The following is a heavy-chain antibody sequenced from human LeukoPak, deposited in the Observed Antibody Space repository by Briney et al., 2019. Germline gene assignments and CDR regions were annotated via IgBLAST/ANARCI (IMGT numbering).Heavy chain of an antibody. CDR1: GFTFSGYW. J-gene: IGHJ3*02. CDR3: ARDSGSSSFDI. CDR2: IKQDGSEK. D-gene: IGHD3-10*01. V-gene: IGHV3-7*01. Sequence: PGGSLRLSCVASGFTFSGYWMSWVRQAPGKGLEWVANIKQDGSEKYYVDSVKGRFTISRDNAKNSLYLQMNSLRAEDTAVYYCARDSGSSSFDIWGQGTMVTVSS.